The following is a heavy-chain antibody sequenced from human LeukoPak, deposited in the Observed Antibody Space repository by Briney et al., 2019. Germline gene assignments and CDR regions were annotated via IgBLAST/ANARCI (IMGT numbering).Heavy chain of an antibody. Sequence: SVKVSCKASGGTFSSYAISWVRQAPGQGLEWMGGIIPIFGTASYAQKFQGRVTITADESTSTAYMELSSLRSEDTAVYYCARDTVHTAAAGNYYYYGMDVWGQGTTVTVSS. D-gene: IGHD6-13*01. CDR3: ARDTVHTAAAGNYYYYGMDV. CDR2: IIPIFGTA. J-gene: IGHJ6*02. CDR1: GGTFSSYA. V-gene: IGHV1-69*13.